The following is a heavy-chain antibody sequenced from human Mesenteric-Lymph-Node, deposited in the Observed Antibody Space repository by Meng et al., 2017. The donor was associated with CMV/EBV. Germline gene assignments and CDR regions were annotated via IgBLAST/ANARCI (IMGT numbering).Heavy chain of an antibody. J-gene: IGHJ4*02. CDR2: IDNNDGRSA. Sequence: EVELVESGGGLVQPGGSLRLSCAVSGFTVRSYWMHWVREVPGKGLEWVSRIDNNDGRSASYADSVKGRFTISRDNAKNTLYLQMNTLRVEDTAVYHCARGLAENLGWEMGYWGQGTLVTVSS. CDR3: ARGLAENLGWEMGY. CDR1: GFTVRSYW. V-gene: IGHV3-74*01. D-gene: IGHD1-14*01.